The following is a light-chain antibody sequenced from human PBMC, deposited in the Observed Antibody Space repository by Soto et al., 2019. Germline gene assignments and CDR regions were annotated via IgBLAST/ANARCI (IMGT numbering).Light chain of an antibody. V-gene: IGLV2-14*01. CDR1: SSDVGGYNY. Sequence: QSALTQPASVSGSPGQSITISCTGTSSDVGGYNYVSWYQQPPGKAPKLMIYEVSYRPSGVSNRFSGSKSGNTASLTISGLQAEDAANFYCSSYTSSSIPGVFGGGTKLTVL. J-gene: IGLJ2*01. CDR2: EVS. CDR3: SSYTSSSIPGV.